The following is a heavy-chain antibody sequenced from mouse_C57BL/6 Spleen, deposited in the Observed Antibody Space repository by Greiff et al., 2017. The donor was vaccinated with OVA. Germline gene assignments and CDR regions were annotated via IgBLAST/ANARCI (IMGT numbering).Heavy chain of an antibody. D-gene: IGHD1-1*01. CDR2: IWSGGST. V-gene: IGHV2-2*01. CDR3: ASYYYGSSLWYFDV. J-gene: IGHJ1*03. Sequence: VKLQESGPGLVQPSQSLSITCTVSGFSLTSYGVHWVRQSPGKGLEWLGVIWSGGSTDYNAAFISRLSISKDNSKSQVFFKMNSLQADDTAIYYCASYYYGSSLWYFDVWGTGTTVTVSS. CDR1: GFSLTSYG.